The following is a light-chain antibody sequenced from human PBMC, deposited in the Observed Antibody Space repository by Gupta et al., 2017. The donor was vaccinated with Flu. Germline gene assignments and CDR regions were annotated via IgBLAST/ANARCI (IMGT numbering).Light chain of an antibody. J-gene: IGKJ4*01. Sequence: GEGATLSCRASQSVTTTLAWYQQKPRQAPRLLIYGASTRATGIPARFSGSGSGTELTLTVTSLQSEDFAVYYCQQYKSWPPTFGGGTKVEIK. V-gene: IGKV3-15*01. CDR2: GAS. CDR3: QQYKSWPPT. CDR1: QSVTTT.